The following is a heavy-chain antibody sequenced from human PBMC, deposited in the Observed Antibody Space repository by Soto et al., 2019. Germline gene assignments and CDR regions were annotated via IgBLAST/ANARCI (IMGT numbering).Heavy chain of an antibody. CDR2: INSDGSST. D-gene: IGHD6-13*01. CDR1: GFTSSSYW. CDR3: ARDGSSWADDAFDI. V-gene: IGHV3-74*01. J-gene: IGHJ3*02. Sequence: GGPLSSPVAASGFTSSSYWMPWVRQAPGKGLVWVSRINSDGSSTSYADSVKGRFTISRDNAKNTLYLQMNSLRAEDTAVYYCARDGSSWADDAFDIWGQGTMVTVS.